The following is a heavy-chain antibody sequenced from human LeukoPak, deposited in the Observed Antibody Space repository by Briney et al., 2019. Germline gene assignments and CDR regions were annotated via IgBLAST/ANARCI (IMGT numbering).Heavy chain of an antibody. Sequence: SGGSLRLSCAASRFTFSSYAMSWVRQAPGRGLEWVSTIGGTGDKTYYADSVKGRFTISRDNSKNMLYLQMNSLRDEDTAVYYCARDRSTRYFDYWGQGTLVTVSS. CDR2: IGGTGDKT. V-gene: IGHV3-23*01. D-gene: IGHD1-1*01. CDR3: ARDRSTRYFDY. J-gene: IGHJ4*02. CDR1: RFTFSSYA.